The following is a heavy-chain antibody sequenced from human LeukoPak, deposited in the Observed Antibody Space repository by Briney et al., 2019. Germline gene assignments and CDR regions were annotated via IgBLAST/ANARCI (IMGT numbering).Heavy chain of an antibody. CDR1: GFIVSSNH. Sequence: PGGSLRLSCAASGFIVSSNHMSWVRQAPGKGLEWVSVIYSGGTTYYADSVKGRFTISRDNSKNTLSLQMNGLRAEDTAVYYCAKSKTTSWSDFDYWGQGTLVTVSS. D-gene: IGHD2-2*01. CDR2: IYSGGTT. V-gene: IGHV3-53*01. J-gene: IGHJ4*02. CDR3: AKSKTTSWSDFDY.